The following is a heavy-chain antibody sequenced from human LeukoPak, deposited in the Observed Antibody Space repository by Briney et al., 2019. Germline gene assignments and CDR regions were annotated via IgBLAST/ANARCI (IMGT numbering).Heavy chain of an antibody. V-gene: IGHV3-21*01. CDR2: ISFSSDYI. D-gene: IGHD2-2*01. CDR1: GFTFSTYS. J-gene: IGHJ4*02. Sequence: NPGGSLRLSCAASGFTFSTYSMNWVRLAPGKGLEWVSSISFSSDYIYYADSVKGRFTISRDNARNSLYPQMNSLRAEDAAVYYCARRYCSTTNCYAFDDWGQGTLVTVSS. CDR3: ARRYCSTTNCYAFDD.